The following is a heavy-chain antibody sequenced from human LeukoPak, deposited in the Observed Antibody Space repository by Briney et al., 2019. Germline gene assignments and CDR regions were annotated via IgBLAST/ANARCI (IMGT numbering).Heavy chain of an antibody. D-gene: IGHD3-22*01. Sequence: GGSLRLSCAASEFTFNHYAMSWVRQAPGKGLEWVSSISGGGGSTYYADSVKGRFTISRDNSKDTLFLQMSSLTAGDTAVYYCAKSAYYDSSGFYREYYFDHWGQGTLVTVSS. V-gene: IGHV3-23*01. CDR2: ISGGGGST. CDR3: AKSAYYDSSGFYREYYFDH. J-gene: IGHJ4*02. CDR1: EFTFNHYA.